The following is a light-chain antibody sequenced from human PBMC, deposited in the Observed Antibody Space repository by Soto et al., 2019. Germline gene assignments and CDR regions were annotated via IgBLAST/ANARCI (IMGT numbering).Light chain of an antibody. Sequence: EIVLTQSPATLSLSPGERATLSCRASQSVSSYLSWYQQKPGQAPRLLIYDASNRATDIPARFSGSGSGTDFDLTISSLEPEDFAVYDCQQRRNWPPTYTFGQGTKLEIK. CDR1: QSVSSY. CDR2: DAS. CDR3: QQRRNWPPTYT. V-gene: IGKV3-11*01. J-gene: IGKJ2*01.